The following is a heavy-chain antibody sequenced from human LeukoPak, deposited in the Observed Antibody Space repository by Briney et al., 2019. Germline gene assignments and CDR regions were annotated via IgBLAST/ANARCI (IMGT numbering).Heavy chain of an antibody. J-gene: IGHJ6*03. CDR3: ARGRVTMVRGVITPYYYYYMDV. D-gene: IGHD3-10*01. CDR1: GGSISSGSYY. CDR2: IYTSGST. Sequence: SETLSLTCTVSGGSISSGSYYWSWIRQPAGKGLEWIGRIYTSGSTNYNPSLKSRVTISVDTSKNQFSLKLSSVTAADTAVYYCARGRVTMVRGVITPYYYYYMDVWGKGTTVTISS. V-gene: IGHV4-61*02.